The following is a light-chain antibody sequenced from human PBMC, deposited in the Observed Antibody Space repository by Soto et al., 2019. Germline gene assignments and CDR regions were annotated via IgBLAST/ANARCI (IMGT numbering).Light chain of an antibody. CDR1: QSISTY. Sequence: DIQMPQSPSSLSASVGDRVTITCRASQSISTYVSWYQHRPGKAPKLLIYSASTLQSGVPPRFSGSGSGTDFTLTISSLRPEEFATYYCQQSFNTLTFGGGTKVEIE. CDR2: SAS. CDR3: QQSFNTLT. V-gene: IGKV1-39*01. J-gene: IGKJ4*01.